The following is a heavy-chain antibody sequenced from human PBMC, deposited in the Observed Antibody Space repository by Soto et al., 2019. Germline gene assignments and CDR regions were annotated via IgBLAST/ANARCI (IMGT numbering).Heavy chain of an antibody. CDR3: AHRSSVAGPYGIDV. CDR1: GFSLSTNGVG. J-gene: IGHJ6*02. V-gene: IGHV2-5*01. D-gene: IGHD6-19*01. Sequence: SGPTLVNPTETLTLTCTFSGFSLSTNGVGVVWIRQPPGEALEWLALIYWNDDKRYSPSLKSRLTITRDTSKNQVVLTMTNMDPVDTGTYYCAHRSSVAGPYGIDVWGQGTTVTVS. CDR2: IYWNDDK.